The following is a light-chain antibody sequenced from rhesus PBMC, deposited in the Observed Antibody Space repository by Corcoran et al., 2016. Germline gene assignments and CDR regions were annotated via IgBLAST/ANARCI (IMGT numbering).Light chain of an antibody. CDR3: ISYAGIKTYV. CDR1: SSDIGGYNY. J-gene: IGLJ6*01. CDR2: EVT. V-gene: IGLV2-32*02. Sequence: QAALTQPRSVSGSPGQSVTISCTGTSSDIGGYNYVSWYQQHPGTAPDLLIYEVTKRPSGVSDRFSGYKSGNTASLTISGVRVEDEADYYCISYAGIKTYVFGSGTKLTVL.